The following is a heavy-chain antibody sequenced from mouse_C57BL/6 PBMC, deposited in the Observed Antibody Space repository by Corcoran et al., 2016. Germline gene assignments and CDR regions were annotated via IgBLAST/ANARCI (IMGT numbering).Heavy chain of an antibody. J-gene: IGHJ3*01. CDR1: GYTFTDYY. CDR2: INPNNGGT. CDR3: ARLRAWFSY. Sequence: EVQLQQSGPELVKPGASVKISCKASGYTFTDYYMNWVKQSHGKSLEWIGDINPNNGGTSYNQKFKGKDTLTVDKSSSTAYMELRSLTSEDSAVYDCARLRAWFSYWCQGTLVTVSA. V-gene: IGHV1-26*01.